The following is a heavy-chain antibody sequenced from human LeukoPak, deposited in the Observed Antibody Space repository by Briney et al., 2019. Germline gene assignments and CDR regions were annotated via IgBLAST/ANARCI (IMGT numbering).Heavy chain of an antibody. V-gene: IGHV3-30*02. D-gene: IGHD3-16*02. J-gene: IGHJ5*02. Sequence: PGGSLRLSCAASGFSFSSYGMHWVRQAPGKGLEWVAFIRYDGSNKYYADSVKGRFTISRDNSKNTLYLQMNSLRAEDTAVYYCAKDSYDYVWGSYRFNWFDPWGQGTLVTVSS. CDR3: AKDSYDYVWGSYRFNWFDP. CDR2: IRYDGSNK. CDR1: GFSFSSYG.